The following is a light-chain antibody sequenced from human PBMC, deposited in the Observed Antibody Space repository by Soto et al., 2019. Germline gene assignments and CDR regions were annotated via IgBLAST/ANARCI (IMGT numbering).Light chain of an antibody. CDR3: QQNYSTLSIT. V-gene: IGKV1-39*01. CDR1: ESIARH. Sequence: DIQMTQSPSSLSASVGDRVTITCRASESIARHLNWYQQKPGKAPKLLIYAASSLQNGVPSRFRGGGSGTDLTLTSSNLQPEDFSTYYCQQNYSTLSITFGEGKRLEIK. CDR2: AAS. J-gene: IGKJ5*01.